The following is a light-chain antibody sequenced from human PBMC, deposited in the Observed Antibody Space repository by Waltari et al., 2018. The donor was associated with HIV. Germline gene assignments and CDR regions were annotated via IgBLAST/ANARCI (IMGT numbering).Light chain of an antibody. Sequence: QSVLTQPPSASGTPGQRVTISCSGSSFNVGRNFVSWYQQVPGTAPKVLIFRDNQRPSGVPDRFSGSKSGASASLAISGLRSEDEADYYCAVWDDSLNGVLFGGGTKLTVL. CDR2: RDN. V-gene: IGLV1-47*01. CDR3: AVWDDSLNGVL. CDR1: SFNVGRNF. J-gene: IGLJ2*01.